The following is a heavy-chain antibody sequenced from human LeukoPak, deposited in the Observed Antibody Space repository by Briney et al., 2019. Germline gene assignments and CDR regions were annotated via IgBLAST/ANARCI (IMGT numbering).Heavy chain of an antibody. V-gene: IGHV3-21*01. D-gene: IGHD6-13*01. J-gene: IGHJ6*02. CDR2: ISSSSSYI. CDR3: ARGGGAPYSSRPYYYYYGMDI. Sequence: PGGSLRLSCAASGFTFSSYSMNWVRQAPGKGLEWVSSISSSSSYIYYADSVKGRITISRDNAKNSLYLQMNSLRAEDTAVYYCARGGGAPYSSRPYYYYYGMDIWGQGTTVTVSS. CDR1: GFTFSSYS.